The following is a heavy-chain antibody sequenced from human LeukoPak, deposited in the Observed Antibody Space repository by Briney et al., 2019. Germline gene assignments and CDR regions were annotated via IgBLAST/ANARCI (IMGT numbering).Heavy chain of an antibody. CDR1: GFTFSSYW. Sequence: GGSLRLSCSASGFTFSSYWMHWVRQAPGKGLEWVSRITSDGSSTSHADSVKGRFTTSRDNAKNTLYLQMNSLRAEDTAVYYCSRGVGATDNWGQGTLVTVSS. D-gene: IGHD1-26*01. V-gene: IGHV3-74*01. CDR3: SRGVGATDN. J-gene: IGHJ4*02. CDR2: ITSDGSST.